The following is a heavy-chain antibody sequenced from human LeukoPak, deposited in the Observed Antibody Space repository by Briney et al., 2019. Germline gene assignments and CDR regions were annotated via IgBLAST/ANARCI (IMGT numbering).Heavy chain of an antibody. CDR1: GGSISSSSYY. CDR3: ARMGRTMIVRLLTGFDY. J-gene: IGHJ4*02. Sequence: SETLSLTCTVSGGSISSSSYYWGWIRQPPGKGLEWIGSIYYSGSTYYNPSLKSRVTISVDTSKNQFSLKLSSVTAADTAVYYCARMGRTMIVRLLTGFDYWGQGTLVTVSS. D-gene: IGHD3-22*01. V-gene: IGHV4-39*07. CDR2: IYYSGST.